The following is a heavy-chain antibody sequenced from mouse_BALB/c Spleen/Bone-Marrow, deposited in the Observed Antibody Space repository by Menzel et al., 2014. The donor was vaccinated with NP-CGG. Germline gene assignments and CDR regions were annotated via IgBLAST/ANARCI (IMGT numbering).Heavy chain of an antibody. V-gene: IGHV5-17*02. D-gene: IGHD2-14*01. CDR3: ARSLYYRYDFFDY. Sequence: EVQLVESGGGSVQPGGSRKLSCAASGFTFSSFGMHWVRQAPEKGLEWVAYISSGSSTIYYADTVKGRFTISRDNPKNTLFLQMTSLRSEDTAMYYCARSLYYRYDFFDYWGQGTTLTVSS. CDR2: ISSGSSTI. J-gene: IGHJ2*01. CDR1: GFTFSSFG.